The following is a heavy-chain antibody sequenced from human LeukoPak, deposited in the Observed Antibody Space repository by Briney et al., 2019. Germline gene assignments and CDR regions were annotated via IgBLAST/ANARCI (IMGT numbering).Heavy chain of an antibody. D-gene: IGHD5-24*01. CDR2: ILISSSNI. CDR3: ARGGARRDGYNYFDS. Sequence: PGGSLRLSCAASGFSFSSCSMNWVRQAPGKGLEWVSSILISSSNIYYADSVKGRFTISRDSAKNSLYLQMNSLRAEDTAVYYCARGGARRDGYNYFDSWGQGTPVTVSS. V-gene: IGHV3-21*01. J-gene: IGHJ4*02. CDR1: GFSFSSCS.